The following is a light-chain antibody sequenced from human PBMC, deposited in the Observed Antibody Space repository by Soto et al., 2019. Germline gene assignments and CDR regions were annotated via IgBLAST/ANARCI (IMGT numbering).Light chain of an antibody. CDR3: QQYGGSPAIT. Sequence: EIVLTQSPATLSLSPGERATLSCRASQRVSSGYVAWYQQKPGQAPRLLIYGASSGATGIPDRFRASASGTDFTLTISRLEPEDFAVYFCQQYGGSPAITFGQGTRLEI. V-gene: IGKV3-20*01. CDR1: QRVSSGY. J-gene: IGKJ5*01. CDR2: GAS.